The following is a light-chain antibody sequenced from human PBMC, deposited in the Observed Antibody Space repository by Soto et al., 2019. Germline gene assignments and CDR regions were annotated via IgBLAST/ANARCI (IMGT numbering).Light chain of an antibody. Sequence: EIVLTQSPATLSLSPGERATLSCRASQSVSSYLAWYQQKPGQAPRLLISDASNRATGIPARFSGSGSGTDFTLTISSLEPEDFAVYYCQQRSTITFGQGTRLEIK. CDR1: QSVSSY. J-gene: IGKJ5*01. V-gene: IGKV3-11*01. CDR3: QQRSTIT. CDR2: DAS.